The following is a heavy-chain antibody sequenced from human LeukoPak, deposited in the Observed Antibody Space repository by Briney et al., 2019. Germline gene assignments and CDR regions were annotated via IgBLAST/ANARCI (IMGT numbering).Heavy chain of an antibody. CDR3: ARGRRGTTLNDRYYCYYMDV. CDR1: GYTFTSYD. Sequence: ASVKVSCKASGYTFTSYDINWVRQATGQGLEWMGWMNPNSGNTGYAQKFQGRVTMTRNTSISTAYMELSSLRSEDTAVYYCARGRRGTTLNDRYYCYYMDVWGKGTTVTVSS. V-gene: IGHV1-8*01. J-gene: IGHJ6*03. D-gene: IGHD2/OR15-2a*01. CDR2: MNPNSGNT.